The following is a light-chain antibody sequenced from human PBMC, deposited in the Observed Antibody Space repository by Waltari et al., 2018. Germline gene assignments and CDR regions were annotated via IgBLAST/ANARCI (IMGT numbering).Light chain of an antibody. Sequence: QSALTQPASVSGPPVQSITISCTGTTSDLGAYNYVSWYQQHPGKAPKLMIYDVSSRPSGVSNRFSGSKSGNTASLTISGLQAEDEADYYCSSFTSSSTWVFGGGTKLTVL. CDR1: TSDLGAYNY. J-gene: IGLJ3*02. CDR2: DVS. CDR3: SSFTSSSTWV. V-gene: IGLV2-14*01.